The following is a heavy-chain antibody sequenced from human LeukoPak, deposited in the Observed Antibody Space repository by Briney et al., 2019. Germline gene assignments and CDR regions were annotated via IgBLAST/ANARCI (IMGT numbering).Heavy chain of an antibody. CDR3: ARGGRDSSSWFFDY. Sequence: ASVKVSCMASGYSFSSYGISWVRQAPGQGLEWMTWISGNNGNTDFAKNFQGRVTMTTDTSTTTVYMELRSLKSDDTAVYFCARGGRDSSSWFFDYWGQGTLVTVSS. D-gene: IGHD6-13*01. V-gene: IGHV1-18*01. CDR1: GYSFSSYG. J-gene: IGHJ4*02. CDR2: ISGNNGNT.